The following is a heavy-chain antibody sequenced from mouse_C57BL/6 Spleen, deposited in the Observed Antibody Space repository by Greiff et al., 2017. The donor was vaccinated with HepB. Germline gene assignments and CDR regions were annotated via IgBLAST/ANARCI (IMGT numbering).Heavy chain of an antibody. CDR2: INYDGSST. CDR3: AREGPFYGSYWYFDV. Sequence: EVKLVESEGGLVQPGSSMKLSCTASGFTFSDYYMAWVRQVPEKGLEWVANINYDGSSTYYLDSLKSRFIISRDNAKNILYLQMSSLKSEDTATYYCAREGPFYGSYWYFDVWGTGTTVTVSS. CDR1: GFTFSDYY. J-gene: IGHJ1*03. D-gene: IGHD1-1*01. V-gene: IGHV5-16*01.